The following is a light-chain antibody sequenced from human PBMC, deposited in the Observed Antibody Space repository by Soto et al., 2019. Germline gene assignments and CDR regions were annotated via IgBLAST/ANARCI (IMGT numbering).Light chain of an antibody. CDR1: SSDIGSYNL. CDR3: CSYAGSRAHVV. CDR2: EAS. Sequence: QSALTQPASVSGSPGQSITISCTGTSSDIGSYNLVSWYQQYPGKAPKVMIYEASKRPSGVSNRFSGSKSGNTASLTISGLQAEDEADYYCCSYAGSRAHVVFGGWTKVTVL. J-gene: IGLJ2*01. V-gene: IGLV2-23*01.